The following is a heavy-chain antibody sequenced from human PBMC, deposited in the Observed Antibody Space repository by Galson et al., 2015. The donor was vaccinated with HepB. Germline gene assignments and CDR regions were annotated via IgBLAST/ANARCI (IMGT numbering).Heavy chain of an antibody. CDR1: GGSTSNYY. CDR3: ARGPVGATSPFDY. D-gene: IGHD1-26*01. V-gene: IGHV4-59*01. Sequence: QVQLQESGPGLVKPSETLSLTCTVSGGSTSNYYWSWIRQSPGKGLEWIGNIYYTGSTSYNPSLKSRVTMSVDTSKNQFSLKLNSVTTADTAIYYCARGPVGATSPFDYWGQGILVTVSS. CDR2: IYYTGST. J-gene: IGHJ4*02.